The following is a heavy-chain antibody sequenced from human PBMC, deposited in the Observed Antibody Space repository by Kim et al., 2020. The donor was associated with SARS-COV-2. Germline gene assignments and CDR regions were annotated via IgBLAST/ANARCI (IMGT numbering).Heavy chain of an antibody. V-gene: IGHV1-2*02. CDR3: AREGGYTGYDDFDY. D-gene: IGHD5-12*01. J-gene: IGHJ4*02. Sequence: AQKFQGRVTMTRDTSISTAYMELSRLRSDDTAVYYCAREGGYTGYDDFDYWGQGTLVTVSS.